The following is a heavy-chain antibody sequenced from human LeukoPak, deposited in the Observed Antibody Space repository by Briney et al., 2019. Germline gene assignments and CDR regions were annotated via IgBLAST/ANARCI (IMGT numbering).Heavy chain of an antibody. CDR3: ARGSLYCSSTSCGYNWFDP. J-gene: IGHJ5*02. CDR1: GGSISSYY. CDR2: IYCSGST. D-gene: IGHD2-2*01. V-gene: IGHV4-59*01. Sequence: PSETLSLTCTVSGGSISSYYWSWIRQPPGKGLEWIGYIYCSGSTNYNPSLKSRVTISVDTSKNQFSLKLSSVTAADTAVYYCARGSLYCSSTSCGYNWFDPWGQGTLVTVSS.